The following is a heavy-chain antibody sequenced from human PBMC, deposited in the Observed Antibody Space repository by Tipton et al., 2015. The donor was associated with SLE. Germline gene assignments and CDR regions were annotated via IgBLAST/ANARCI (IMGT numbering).Heavy chain of an antibody. V-gene: IGHV4-61*01. CDR3: AREPPVYSYCGGDCYDAFDI. D-gene: IGHD2-21*02. CDR1: GGSISSSSYY. CDR2: FYYNGNT. J-gene: IGHJ3*02. Sequence: TLSLTCTVSGGSISSSSYYWSWIRQPPGKALEWVGYFYYNGNTNYNPSLKSRLTLSVDTSKNQFSLKLSSVTAADTAVYYCAREPPVYSYCGGDCYDAFDIWGQGTMVTVSS.